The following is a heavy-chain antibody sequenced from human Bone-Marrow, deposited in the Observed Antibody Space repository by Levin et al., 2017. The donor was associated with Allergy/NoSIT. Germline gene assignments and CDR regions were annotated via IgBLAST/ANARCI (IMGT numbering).Heavy chain of an antibody. D-gene: IGHD4-23*01. CDR3: ARHKDYGGNGYYYYGMDV. J-gene: IGHJ6*02. V-gene: IGHV3-9*01. CDR1: GFTFTDYA. CDR2: VSWNSGTI. Sequence: SLKISCAASGFTFTDYAIHWIRQAPGRGLEWVSGVSWNSGTIGYADSEKGRFTISRDNAKNSLYLQMNSLRTEDTALYFCARHKDYGGNGYYYYGMDVWGQGTTVTVSS.